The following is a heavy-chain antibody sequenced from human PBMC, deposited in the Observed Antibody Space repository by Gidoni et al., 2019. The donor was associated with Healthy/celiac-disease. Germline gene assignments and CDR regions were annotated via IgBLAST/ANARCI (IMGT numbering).Heavy chain of an antibody. J-gene: IGHJ5*02. CDR3: AITVAGMNSWFDP. CDR2: IYYSGST. CDR1: GGSISSYY. D-gene: IGHD6-19*01. V-gene: IGHV4-59*08. Sequence: QVQLQESGPGLVKPSETLSLTCTVSGGSISSYYWSWIRQPPGKGLEWIGYIYYSGSTNYNPSLKSRVTISVDTSKNQFSLKLSSVTAADTAVYYCAITVAGMNSWFDPWGQGTLVTVSS.